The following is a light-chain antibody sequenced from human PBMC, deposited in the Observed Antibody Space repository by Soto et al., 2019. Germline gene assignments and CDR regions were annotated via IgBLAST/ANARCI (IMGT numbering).Light chain of an antibody. J-gene: IGKJ1*01. Sequence: DIQMTQSPSTLSASVGGRGTLPFRASQSISSWLAWYQQKPGKAPKLLIYKASSLESGVPSRFSGSGSGTEFTLTISSLQPDDFATYYCQQLNSYSWTFGQGTKV. CDR1: QSISSW. CDR2: KAS. CDR3: QQLNSYSWT. V-gene: IGKV1-5*03.